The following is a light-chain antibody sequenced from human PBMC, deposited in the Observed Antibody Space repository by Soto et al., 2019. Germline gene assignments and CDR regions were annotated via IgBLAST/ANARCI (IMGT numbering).Light chain of an antibody. Sequence: SVLTQPPSASGAPGQRVIISCSGSSSNIGSNYVYWYQQLPGTAPKLLIYRNNQRRSGVPDRFSGSKSGTSVSLAISGLRSEDEADYYCAAWDDSLSGVLFGGGTKLTVL. V-gene: IGLV1-47*01. CDR2: RNN. J-gene: IGLJ2*01. CDR3: AAWDDSLSGVL. CDR1: SSNIGSNY.